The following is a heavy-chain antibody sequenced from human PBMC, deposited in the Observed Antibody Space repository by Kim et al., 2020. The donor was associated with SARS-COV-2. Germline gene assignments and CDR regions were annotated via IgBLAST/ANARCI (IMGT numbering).Heavy chain of an antibody. D-gene: IGHD5-12*01. V-gene: IGHV4-34*01. CDR1: GGSFSGYY. J-gene: IGHJ4*02. CDR3: ARNGLIVATTAFDY. CDR2: INHSGST. Sequence: SETLSLTCAVYGGSFSGYYWSWIRQPPGKGLEWIGEINHSGSTNYNPSLKSRVTISVDTSKNQFSLKLSSVTAADTAVYYCARNGLIVATTAFDYWGQGTLVTVSS.